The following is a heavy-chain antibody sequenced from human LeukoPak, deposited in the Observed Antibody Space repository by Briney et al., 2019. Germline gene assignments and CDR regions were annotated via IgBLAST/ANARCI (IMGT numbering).Heavy chain of an antibody. Sequence: SETLSLTCTVSGGSVSSGSYYWSWIRQPPGKGLEWIGYIYYSGSTNYNPSLKSRVTISVDTSKNQFSLKLSSVTAADTAVCYCARVRVPMIVVVITKSGAFDIWGQGTMVTVSS. CDR1: GGSVSSGSYY. J-gene: IGHJ3*02. V-gene: IGHV4-61*01. D-gene: IGHD3-22*01. CDR3: ARVRVPMIVVVITKSGAFDI. CDR2: IYYSGST.